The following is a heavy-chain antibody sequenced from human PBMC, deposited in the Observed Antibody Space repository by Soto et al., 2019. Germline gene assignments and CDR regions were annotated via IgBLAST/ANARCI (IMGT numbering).Heavy chain of an antibody. Sequence: QITLKESGPTLVKPTQTLTLTCTFSGFSRSTSGVGVGWSRQPPGEALEWLALIYWDDDKRYSPSLRSRLTITKVTSKNQVVLTMTNMDPVDTATYYCVSGSFPNWFDPWGQGTLVTVSS. CDR3: VSGSFPNWFDP. CDR2: IYWDDDK. J-gene: IGHJ5*02. D-gene: IGHD3-10*01. V-gene: IGHV2-5*02. CDR1: GFSRSTSGVG.